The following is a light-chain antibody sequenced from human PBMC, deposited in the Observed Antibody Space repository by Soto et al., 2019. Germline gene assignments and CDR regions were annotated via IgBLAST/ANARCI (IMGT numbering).Light chain of an antibody. V-gene: IGKV3-11*01. CDR1: QSVSSY. J-gene: IGKJ1*01. CDR2: DAS. CDR3: QQRSNWPP. Sequence: EILLTQSPATLSLSPGERATLSCRASQSVSSYLAWYQQKPGQAPRLLSYDASNRATVIPARFSGSGSGTDFTLTIISLEPEDFAVYYCQQRSNWPPFGQGTKVELK.